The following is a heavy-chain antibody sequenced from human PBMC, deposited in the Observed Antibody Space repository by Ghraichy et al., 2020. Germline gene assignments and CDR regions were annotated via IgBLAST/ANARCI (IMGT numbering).Heavy chain of an antibody. V-gene: IGHV1-8*01. CDR3: ASLPNEYYYYYGMDV. CDR2: MNPNSGNT. Sequence: ASLKVSCKASGYTFTSYDINWVRQATGQGLEWMGWMNPNSGNTGYAQKFQGRVTMTRNTSISTAYMELSSLRSEDTAVYYCASLPNEYYYYYGMDVWGQGTTVTVSS. J-gene: IGHJ6*02. CDR1: GYTFTSYD.